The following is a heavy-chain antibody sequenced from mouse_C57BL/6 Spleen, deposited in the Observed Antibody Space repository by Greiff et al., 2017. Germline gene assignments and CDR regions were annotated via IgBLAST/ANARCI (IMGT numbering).Heavy chain of an antibody. Sequence: VKLQESGAELVKPGASVKLSCKASGYTFTEYTIHWVKQRSGQGLEWIGWFYPGSGSIKYNEKFKDKATLTADKSSSTVYMELSRFTSEDSSVYFCARHEEGYSNLYAMDYWGQGTSVTVSS. CDR1: GYTFTEYT. CDR3: ARHEEGYSNLYAMDY. CDR2: FYPGSGSI. D-gene: IGHD2-5*01. J-gene: IGHJ4*01. V-gene: IGHV1-62-2*01.